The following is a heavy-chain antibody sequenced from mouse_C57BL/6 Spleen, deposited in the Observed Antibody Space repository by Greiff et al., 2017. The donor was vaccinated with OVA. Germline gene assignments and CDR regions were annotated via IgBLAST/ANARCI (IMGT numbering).Heavy chain of an antibody. D-gene: IGHD2-5*01. Sequence: VQLQQSGAELARPGASVKLSCKASGYTFTSYGISWVKQRTGQGLEWIGEIYPRSGNTYYNEKFKGKATLTADKSSSTAYMELRSLTSEDSAVYFCARSNSNSQEFAYWGQGTLVTVSA. CDR3: ARSNSNSQEFAY. CDR1: GYTFTSYG. V-gene: IGHV1-81*01. CDR2: IYPRSGNT. J-gene: IGHJ3*01.